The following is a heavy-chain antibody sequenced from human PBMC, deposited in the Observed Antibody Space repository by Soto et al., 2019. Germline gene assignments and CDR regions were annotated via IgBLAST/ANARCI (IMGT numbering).Heavy chain of an antibody. CDR3: ARDSTYSGYVGDGFDY. D-gene: IGHD5-12*01. CDR2: IWYDGSNK. V-gene: IGHV3-33*01. Sequence: QVQLVESGGGVVQPGRSLRLSCAASGFTFSSYGMHWVRQAPGKGLEWVAVIWYDGSNKYYADSVKGRFTISRDNSKNTLYLQMNSLRAEDTAVYYCARDSTYSGYVGDGFDYWGQGTLVTVSS. J-gene: IGHJ4*02. CDR1: GFTFSSYG.